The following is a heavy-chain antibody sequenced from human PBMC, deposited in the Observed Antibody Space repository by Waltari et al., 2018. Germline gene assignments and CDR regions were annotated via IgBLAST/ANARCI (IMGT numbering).Heavy chain of an antibody. Sequence: QVQLVQSGAEVKKPGSSVKVSCKASGGTFSSYAISWVRQAPGQGLEWMGGIIPILGIANYAQKFQGRVTITADKSTSTAYMELSSLRSEDTAVYYCARAPRDIVATIIWYFDLWGRGTLVTVSS. CDR3: ARAPRDIVATIIWYFDL. V-gene: IGHV1-69*10. CDR1: GGTFSSYA. D-gene: IGHD5-12*01. J-gene: IGHJ2*01. CDR2: IIPILGIA.